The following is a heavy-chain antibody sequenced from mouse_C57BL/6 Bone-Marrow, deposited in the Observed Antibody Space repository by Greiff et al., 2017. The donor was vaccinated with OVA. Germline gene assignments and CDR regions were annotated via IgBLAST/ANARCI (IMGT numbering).Heavy chain of an antibody. CDR3: AREKSTVVATGPSWYFDV. D-gene: IGHD1-1*01. J-gene: IGHJ1*03. CDR1: GYTFTSYW. CDR2: INPSNGGT. V-gene: IGHV1-53*01. Sequence: VQLQQPGTELVKPGASVKLSCKASGYTFTSYWMHWVKQRPGQGLEWIGNINPSNGGTNYNEKFKSKATLTVDKSSSTAYMQLSSLTSEDSAVYYCAREKSTVVATGPSWYFDVWGTGTTVTVSS.